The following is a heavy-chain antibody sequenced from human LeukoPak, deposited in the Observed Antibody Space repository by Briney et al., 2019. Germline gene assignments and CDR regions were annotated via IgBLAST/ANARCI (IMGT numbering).Heavy chain of an antibody. CDR2: ISGSGGST. CDR1: GFSFSNYA. D-gene: IGHD2-2*01. J-gene: IGHJ4*02. Sequence: PGGSLRLSCVPSGFSFSNYAMSWVRQAPGKGLEWVSSISGSGGSTHYADSVKGRFTISRDKTKNTLYLQMNSLRAEDTAVYYCAKDRSHFTDIVVIPYWGQGTLVTVSS. CDR3: AKDRSHFTDIVVIPY. V-gene: IGHV3-23*01.